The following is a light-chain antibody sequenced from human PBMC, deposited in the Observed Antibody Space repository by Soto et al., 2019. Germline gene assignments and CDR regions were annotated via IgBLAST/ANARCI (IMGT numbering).Light chain of an antibody. Sequence: DIQMTQSPSSLSASVGDRVNITCRASQSISGYLNWYQQKEGRAPNLLIYAAATLQNGVPSRFSGSGSGTDFTLTNSSLQPEDFATYYCQQRKTFGQGTKVDIK. CDR2: AAA. V-gene: IGKV1-39*01. CDR3: QQRKT. CDR1: QSISGY. J-gene: IGKJ1*01.